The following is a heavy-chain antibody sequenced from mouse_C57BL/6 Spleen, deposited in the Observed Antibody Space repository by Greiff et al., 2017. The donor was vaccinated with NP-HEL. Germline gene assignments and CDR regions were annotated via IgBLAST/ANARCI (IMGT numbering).Heavy chain of an antibody. Sequence: QVQLQQSGAELVRPGASVTLSCKASGYTFTDYEMHWVKQTPVHGLEWIGAIDPETGGTAYNQKFKGKAILTADKSSSTAYMELRSLTSEDSAVYYCTRRGGWVRFYYAMDDWGQGTSVTVSS. CDR3: TRRGGWVRFYYAMDD. V-gene: IGHV1-15*01. CDR2: IDPETGGT. D-gene: IGHD2-14*01. J-gene: IGHJ4*01. CDR1: GYTFTDYE.